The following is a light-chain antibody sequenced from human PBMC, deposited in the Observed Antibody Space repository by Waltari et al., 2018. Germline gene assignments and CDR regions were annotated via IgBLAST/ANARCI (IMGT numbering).Light chain of an antibody. Sequence: NFRLTQPHSLSESPGKTVTISCTGSSGSIASNYVQWYQQRPGSAPTTVICDNSRRPSGVPDRFSGSIDTSSNSASLSIFGLKSEDEADYYGQSFDDANNVVFGGGTKLTVL. CDR3: QSFDDANNVV. J-gene: IGLJ2*01. V-gene: IGLV6-57*02. CDR1: SGSIASNY. CDR2: DNS.